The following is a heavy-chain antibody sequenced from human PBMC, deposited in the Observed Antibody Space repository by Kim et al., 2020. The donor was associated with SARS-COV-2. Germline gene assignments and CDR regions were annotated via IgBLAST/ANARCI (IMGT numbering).Heavy chain of an antibody. D-gene: IGHD6-19*01. Sequence: ASVKVSCKASGYTFAGYHIHWLRHAPGIGLVWMGWINPKTGGTNYAPSFQGRVAMTAESSTNTVYLHLSRLTSGDTAMYYCARGGMRVSGSGADYWGQGTQVTVSS. CDR2: INPKTGGT. CDR3: ARGGMRVSGSGADY. J-gene: IGHJ4*02. CDR1: GYTFAGYH. V-gene: IGHV1-2*02.